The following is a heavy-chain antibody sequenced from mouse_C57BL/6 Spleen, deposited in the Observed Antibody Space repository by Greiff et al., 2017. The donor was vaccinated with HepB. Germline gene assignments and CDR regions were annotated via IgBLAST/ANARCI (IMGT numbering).Heavy chain of an antibody. CDR1: GYTFTDYE. CDR3: TRGDGYYVRAMYY. J-gene: IGHJ4*01. Sequence: QVQLQQSGAELVRPGASVTLSCKASGYTFTDYEMHWVKQTPVHGLEWIGAIDPATGGTAYNQKFKGKAILTADKSSSTAYLELRSLTSEDSAVYYCTRGDGYYVRAMYYWGQGTSVTVSS. CDR2: IDPATGGT. D-gene: IGHD2-3*01. V-gene: IGHV1-15*01.